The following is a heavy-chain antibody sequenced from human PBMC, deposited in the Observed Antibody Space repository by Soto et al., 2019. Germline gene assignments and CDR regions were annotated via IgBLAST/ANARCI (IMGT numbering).Heavy chain of an antibody. CDR3: ARHRSIAVAGDAFDI. CDR2: IYPGDSDT. V-gene: IGHV5-51*01. Sequence: GESLKISCKGSGYSFTCYWIGWVRQMPGKGLEWMGIIYPGDSDTRYSPSFQGQVTISADKSISTAYLQWSSLKASDTAMYYCARHRSIAVAGDAFDIWGQGTMVTVSS. J-gene: IGHJ3*02. D-gene: IGHD6-19*01. CDR1: GYSFTCYW.